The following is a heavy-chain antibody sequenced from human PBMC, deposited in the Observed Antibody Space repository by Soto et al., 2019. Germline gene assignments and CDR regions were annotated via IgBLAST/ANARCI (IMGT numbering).Heavy chain of an antibody. J-gene: IGHJ5*02. V-gene: IGHV3-23*01. Sequence: SGFTFSSYAMSWVRQAPGKGLEWVSAISGSGGSTYYADSVKGRFTISRDNSKNTLYLQMNSLRAEDTAVYYCAKDPPDSSGYFVSDWFDPWGQGTLVTVSS. CDR1: GFTFSSYA. CDR2: ISGSGGST. CDR3: AKDPPDSSGYFVSDWFDP. D-gene: IGHD3-22*01.